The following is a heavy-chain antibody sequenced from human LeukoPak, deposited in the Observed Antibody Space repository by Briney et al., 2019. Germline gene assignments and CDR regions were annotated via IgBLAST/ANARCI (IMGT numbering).Heavy chain of an antibody. V-gene: IGHV4-4*07. J-gene: IGHJ3*02. D-gene: IGHD3-22*01. Sequence: SETLSLTCTVSGDSISDDYYTWMRQPAGKGLEWIGRIHSGGTTNYNPSLKSRVTISVDTSKNQFSLKLSSVTAADTAVYYCARDNSVTMIAIMAFDIWGQGTMVTVSS. CDR2: IHSGGTT. CDR1: GDSISDDY. CDR3: ARDNSVTMIAIMAFDI.